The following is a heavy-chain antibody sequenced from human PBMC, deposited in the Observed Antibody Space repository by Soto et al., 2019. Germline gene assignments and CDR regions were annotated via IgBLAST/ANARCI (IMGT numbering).Heavy chain of an antibody. D-gene: IGHD1-26*01. Sequence: QMQLVQSGPEVKKPGTSVKVSCKASGFIFSSSAVQWVRQARGQRLEWIGRNVVGTGHTFYARKFQQGVHVPRDMYTRRVYLNLSSLRFANTAVYYCAADPVVELRNFAYWGQGALVTVSS. J-gene: IGHJ4*02. CDR2: NVVGTGHT. CDR1: GFIFSSSA. V-gene: IGHV1-58*01. CDR3: AADPVVELRNFAY.